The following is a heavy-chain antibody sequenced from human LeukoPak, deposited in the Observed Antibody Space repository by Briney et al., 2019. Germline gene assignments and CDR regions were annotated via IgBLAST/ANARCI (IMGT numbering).Heavy chain of an antibody. CDR1: GLTVSSNY. Sequence: GGSLRLSCAASGLTVSSNYMSWVRQAPGKGLEWVSVIYSGGSTYYADSVKGRFTISRDNSKNTLYLQMNSLRAEDTAVYYCARVGRSPYYYYGMDVWGQGTTVTVSS. CDR3: ARVGRSPYYYYGMDV. V-gene: IGHV3-66*01. J-gene: IGHJ6*02. CDR2: IYSGGST. D-gene: IGHD1-26*01.